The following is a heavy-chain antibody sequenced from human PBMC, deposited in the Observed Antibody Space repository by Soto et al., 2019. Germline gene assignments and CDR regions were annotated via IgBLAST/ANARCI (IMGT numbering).Heavy chain of an antibody. Sequence: ASVKVSCKASGGTFSSYAISWVRQAPGQGLEWMGGIIPIFGTANYAQKFQGRVTITADESTSTAYMELSNLRSEDTAVYYCARAYYYDSSGYPTGGVHYYGMDVWGQGTTVTVSS. D-gene: IGHD3-22*01. CDR1: GGTFSSYA. CDR3: ARAYYYDSSGYPTGGVHYYGMDV. CDR2: IIPIFGTA. J-gene: IGHJ6*02. V-gene: IGHV1-69*13.